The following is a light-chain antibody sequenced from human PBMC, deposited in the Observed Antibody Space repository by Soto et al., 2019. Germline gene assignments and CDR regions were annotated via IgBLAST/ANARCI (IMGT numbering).Light chain of an antibody. CDR2: RDG. Sequence: SYELTQPLSVSVALGQTASITCGGNDIGSKNVHWYQQKPGQAPVLVIYRDGNRPSGIPERFSASNWGNTATLTISRAQVGDEADYYCLSHTTRRIYVFGPGTKVTVL. V-gene: IGLV3-9*01. CDR1: DIGSKN. J-gene: IGLJ1*01. CDR3: LSHTTRRIYV.